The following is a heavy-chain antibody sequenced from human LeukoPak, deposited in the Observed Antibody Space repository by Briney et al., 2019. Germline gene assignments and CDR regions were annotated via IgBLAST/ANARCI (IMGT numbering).Heavy chain of an antibody. CDR3: ARENSGSYYQFDC. CDR2: ISSSTSYI. J-gene: IGHJ4*02. Sequence: GGSLRLSCAASGFKFDDYAMYWVRHAPGKGLEWVSSISSSTSYIYYADSVKGRFTISRDNAKNSLYLQMNSLRPEDTAVYYCARENSGSYYQFDCWGQGTLVTVSS. V-gene: IGHV3-21*01. D-gene: IGHD1-26*01. CDR1: GFKFDDYA.